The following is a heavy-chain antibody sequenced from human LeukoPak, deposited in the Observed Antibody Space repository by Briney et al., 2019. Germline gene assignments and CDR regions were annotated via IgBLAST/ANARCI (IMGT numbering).Heavy chain of an antibody. V-gene: IGHV4-34*01. D-gene: IGHD1-26*01. CDR3: ARGRRSGSYYFYYYGMDV. J-gene: IGHJ6*02. CDR1: GGSFSGYY. CDR2: INHSGST. Sequence: PSETLSLTCAVYGGSFSGYYWSWIRQPPGKGLEWIGEINHSGSTNYNPSLKSRVTISVDTSKNQFSLKLSSVTAADTAVYYCARGRRSGSYYFYYYGMDVWGQGTTVTASS.